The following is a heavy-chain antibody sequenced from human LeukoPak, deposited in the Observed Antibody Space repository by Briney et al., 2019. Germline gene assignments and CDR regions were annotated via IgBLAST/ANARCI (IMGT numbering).Heavy chain of an antibody. CDR1: GFTFSSYA. CDR2: INGSGGST. D-gene: IGHD1-26*01. Sequence: GGSLRLSCAASGFTFSSYAMSWVRQAPAKGLEWVSDINGSGGSTYYADSVKGRFTISRDNSKNTLYLQMNSPRAEDTAVYYCAKGRGWEASYYYYYMDVWGKGTTVTISS. CDR3: AKGRGWEASYYYYYMDV. J-gene: IGHJ6*03. V-gene: IGHV3-23*01.